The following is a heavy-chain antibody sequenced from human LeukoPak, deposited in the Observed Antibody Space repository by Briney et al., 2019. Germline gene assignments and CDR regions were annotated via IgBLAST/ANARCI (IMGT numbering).Heavy chain of an antibody. CDR3: ARELVSLGTGYFDL. CDR2: ITGSSTWT. J-gene: IGHJ2*01. CDR1: GLTFSTYG. V-gene: IGHV3-23*01. D-gene: IGHD7-27*01. Sequence: GGSLRLSCEASGLTFSTYGMTWVRQAPGKGLEWVSGITGSSTWTYYADSVKGRFTISRDNSNNTLHLQMNSLRAEDTAIYYCARELVSLGTGYFDLWGRGTLVTVSS.